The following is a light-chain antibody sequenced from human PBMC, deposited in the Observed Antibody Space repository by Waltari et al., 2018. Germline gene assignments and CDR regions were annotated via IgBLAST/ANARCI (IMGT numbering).Light chain of an antibody. CDR3: QQYGTSPLWI. Sequence: EIVLPQSPDTLALSPGERATLSSGASPPVSRSYLAWYQQKPGQAPRLLIYGASIRAAGIPDRFSGSGSGTDFTLTISRLEPEDSAVYYCQQYGTSPLWIFGQGTKVEIK. J-gene: IGKJ1*01. V-gene: IGKV3-20*01. CDR1: PPVSRSY. CDR2: GAS.